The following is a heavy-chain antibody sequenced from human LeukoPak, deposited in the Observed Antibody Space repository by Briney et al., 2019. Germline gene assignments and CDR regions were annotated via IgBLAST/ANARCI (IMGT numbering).Heavy chain of an antibody. CDR2: ISGSGATT. V-gene: IGHV3-23*01. D-gene: IGHD6-19*01. CDR3: ARDRRLSVAVACN. Sequence: PGGSLRLSCAASGFTFSSYAMSWVRKAPGKGLEWVSAISGSGATTYYADSVKGRFTISRDNSKNTLYLQMNSLRAEDTAVYYCARDRRLSVAVACNWGQGTLVTVSS. J-gene: IGHJ4*02. CDR1: GFTFSSYA.